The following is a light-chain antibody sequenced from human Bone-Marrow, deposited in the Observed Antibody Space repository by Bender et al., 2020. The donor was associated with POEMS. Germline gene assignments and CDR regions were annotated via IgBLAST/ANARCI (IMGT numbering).Light chain of an antibody. Sequence: QSVLTQPPSASGTPGQRVTISCSGGSSNIGAHAVNWYQHLPGPAPKLLIYSSHRRPSEVPDRFSGSRSGTSASLAISGLQSEDEADYYCAVWDDSLNGWVFGGGTNLTV. CDR2: SSH. J-gene: IGLJ3*02. CDR3: AVWDDSLNGWV. CDR1: SSNIGAHA. V-gene: IGLV1-44*01.